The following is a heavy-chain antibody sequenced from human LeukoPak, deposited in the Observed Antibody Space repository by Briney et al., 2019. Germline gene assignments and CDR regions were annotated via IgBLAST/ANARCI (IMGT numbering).Heavy chain of an antibody. CDR1: GFTFSSYA. Sequence: GGSLRLSCAASGFTFSSYAMSWVRQAPGKGLEWVSSISGSGGTTYYADSGKGRFTISRDNSKNTLYLQMNSLRAEDTAVYYCAILNPVAGPLNLGHWGQGTLVTVSS. J-gene: IGHJ4*02. D-gene: IGHD6-19*01. V-gene: IGHV3-23*01. CDR3: AILNPVAGPLNLGH. CDR2: ISGSGGTT.